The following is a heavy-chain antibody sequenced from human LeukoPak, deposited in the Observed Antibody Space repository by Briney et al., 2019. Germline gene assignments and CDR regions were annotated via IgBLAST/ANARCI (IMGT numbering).Heavy chain of an antibody. CDR2: MNPNSGNT. CDR1: GGTFSNYA. J-gene: IGHJ6*03. Sequence: ASVKVSCKASGGTFSNYAIHWVRQAPGQGLEWMGWMNPNSGNTGYAQKFQGRVTMTRNTSISTAYMELSSLRSEDTAVYYCARDIDGGKDWDYYYYMDVWGKGTTVTVSS. CDR3: ARDIDGGKDWDYYYYMDV. V-gene: IGHV1-8*02. D-gene: IGHD4-23*01.